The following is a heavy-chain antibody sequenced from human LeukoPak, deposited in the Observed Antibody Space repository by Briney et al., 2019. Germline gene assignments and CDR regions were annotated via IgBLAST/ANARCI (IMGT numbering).Heavy chain of an antibody. D-gene: IGHD2-2*03. Sequence: PSETLSLTCAVYGGSFSGYYWSWIRQPPGKGPEWIGEINHSGSTNYNPSLKSRVTISVDTSKNQFSLKLSSVTAADTAVYYCARGPHGYCSSTSCLTHDYWGQGTLVTVSS. CDR2: INHSGST. V-gene: IGHV4-34*01. CDR1: GGSFSGYY. J-gene: IGHJ4*02. CDR3: ARGPHGYCSSTSCLTHDY.